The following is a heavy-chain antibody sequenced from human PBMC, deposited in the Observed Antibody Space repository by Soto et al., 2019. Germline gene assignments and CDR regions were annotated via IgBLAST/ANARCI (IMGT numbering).Heavy chain of an antibody. CDR1: GYNFAGYW. J-gene: IGHJ4*02. D-gene: IGHD3-3*01. CDR2: IYPSDSDT. V-gene: IGHV5-51*01. CDR3: ARGGVSTRTFDN. Sequence: PGESLKISCKGSGYNFAGYWIAWVRQMPGKGLELMGIIYPSDSDTRYTPSFQGQVTISADKSISSAYLQWSSLRASDTAMYYCARGGVSTRTFDNWGQGTPVTVSS.